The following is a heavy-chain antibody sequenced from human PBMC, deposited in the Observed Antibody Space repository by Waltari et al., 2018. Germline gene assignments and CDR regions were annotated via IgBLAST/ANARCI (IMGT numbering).Heavy chain of an antibody. Sequence: QVQLQESGPGLVKPSETLSLTCTVSGGSISSYYWSWIRQPAGRGLEWIGRIYTSGGTNYNPSLKIRVTMSVDTSKNQFSLKLSSVTAADTAVYYCARDPGPVTIPGYMDVWGKGTTVTVSS. D-gene: IGHD4-17*01. CDR3: ARDPGPVTIPGYMDV. J-gene: IGHJ6*03. CDR2: IYTSGGT. V-gene: IGHV4-4*07. CDR1: GGSISSYY.